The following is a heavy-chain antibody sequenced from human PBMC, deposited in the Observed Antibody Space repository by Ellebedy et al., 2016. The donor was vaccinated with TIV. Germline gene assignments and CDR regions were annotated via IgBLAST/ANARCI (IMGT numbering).Heavy chain of an antibody. Sequence: ASVKVSXXASGYTFTSYYMHWVRQAPGQGLEWMGIINPSGGSTSYAQKFQGRVTITRDMSTSTAYMELSSLRSEDTAVYYCAADTFKVAAAGVMDYYGMDVWGQGTTVTVSS. V-gene: IGHV1-46*01. CDR2: INPSGGST. CDR1: GYTFTSYY. D-gene: IGHD6-13*01. J-gene: IGHJ6*02. CDR3: AADTFKVAAAGVMDYYGMDV.